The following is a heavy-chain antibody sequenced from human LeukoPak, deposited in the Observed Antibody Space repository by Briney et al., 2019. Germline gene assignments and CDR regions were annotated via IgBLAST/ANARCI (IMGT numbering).Heavy chain of an antibody. CDR1: GFTFKNFG. D-gene: IGHD4-11*01. V-gene: IGHV3-30*18. J-gene: IGHJ4*02. CDR3: AKGAADYQDYYFDS. CDR2: ISYDGNID. Sequence: PGRSLRLSCSASGFTFKNFGMHWVRQAPGKGLEWVAVISYDGNIDYYADSVRGRFTISRDNSKKTLYPQMNSLRTEDTAVYYCAKGAADYQDYYFDSWGQGTLVTVSS.